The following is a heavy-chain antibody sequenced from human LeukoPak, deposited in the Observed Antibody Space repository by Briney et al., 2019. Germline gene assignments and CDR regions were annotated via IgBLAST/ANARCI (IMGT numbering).Heavy chain of an antibody. V-gene: IGHV3-7*01. D-gene: IGHD3-10*01. Sequence: PGGSLRLSCAASGFNFRSYWMSWVRQAPGKGLEWVANIRQDGGEEYYVDSVKGRFTISGDNAKNSLYLQMDSLRAEDTAVYYCARGGMVRGVNFDYWGQGTLVTVSS. CDR3: ARGGMVRGVNFDY. CDR2: IRQDGGEE. CDR1: GFNFRSYW. J-gene: IGHJ4*02.